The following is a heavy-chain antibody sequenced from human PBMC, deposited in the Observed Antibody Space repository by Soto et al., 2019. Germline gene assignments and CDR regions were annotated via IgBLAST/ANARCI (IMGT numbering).Heavy chain of an antibody. CDR1: GYSFTSYW. Sequence: EVQLVQSGTEVKKPGESLKISCKGSGYSFTSYWIGWVRQMPGKGLVWMGIIYPGDTDTRLSPSFQGQVTISADKSISTAYLQWSSVMASDTAMYYCAGTSADGKYYDGMDVWRQGTTVTVSS. CDR3: AGTSADGKYYDGMDV. V-gene: IGHV5-51*01. D-gene: IGHD6-13*01. CDR2: IYPGDTDT. J-gene: IGHJ6*02.